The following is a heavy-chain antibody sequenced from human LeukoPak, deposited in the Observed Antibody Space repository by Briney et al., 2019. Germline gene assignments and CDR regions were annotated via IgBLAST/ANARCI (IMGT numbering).Heavy chain of an antibody. V-gene: IGHV3-11*03. CDR2: ISSSSSYT. CDR3: AKSIGAGSLERRLLDY. CDR1: GFTFSDYY. Sequence: PGGSLRLSCAASGFTFSDYYMSWIRQAPGKGLEWVSYISSSSSYTNYADSVKGRFIISRDNAKNTLYLQMNSLRAEDTAVYYCAKSIGAGSLERRLLDYWGQGTLVTVSS. J-gene: IGHJ4*02. D-gene: IGHD1-1*01.